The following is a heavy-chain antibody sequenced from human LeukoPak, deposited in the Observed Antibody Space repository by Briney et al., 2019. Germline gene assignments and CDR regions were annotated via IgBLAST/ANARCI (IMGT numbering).Heavy chain of an antibody. Sequence: PGGSLRLSCATSGFPFSAHWMSWVRQAPGKGLEWVPVICATDGNTYYADAVKGRFTISRDNSKDTLYLQMDSLRAEDTAVYYCAKGSGSSCYSPCDYWGQGILVTVSS. D-gene: IGHD2-15*01. CDR3: AKGSGSSCYSPCDY. J-gene: IGHJ4*02. V-gene: IGHV3-23*01. CDR2: ICATDGNT. CDR1: GFPFSAHW.